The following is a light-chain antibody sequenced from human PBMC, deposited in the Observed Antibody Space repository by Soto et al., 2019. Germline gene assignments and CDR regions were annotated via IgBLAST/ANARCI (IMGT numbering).Light chain of an antibody. CDR2: LEGSGSC. Sequence: QLVLTQSSSASASLGSSVKLTCTLSSGHSSYIIAWHQQQPGKAPRYLMKLEGSGSCNKGSGVPDRFSGYSSGADRYLTISDLQFEDEADYYCETWDSNTRVFGGGTKLTVL. CDR1: SGHSSYI. V-gene: IGLV4-60*02. J-gene: IGLJ3*02. CDR3: ETWDSNTRV.